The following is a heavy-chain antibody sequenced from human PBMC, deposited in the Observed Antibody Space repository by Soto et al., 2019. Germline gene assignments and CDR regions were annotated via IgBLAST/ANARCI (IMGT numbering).Heavy chain of an antibody. CDR1: GASITTYY. V-gene: IGHV4-59*01. Sequence: QVQLQESGPGLVKPSETLSLTCTVSGASITTYYWSWFRQPPGQGLESLGYIYHTGVTNSNPSLRGRLSISIDTAKNQFSLKLSSVTSEDTAISYCARTARVPACWGPGILVTVSS. J-gene: IGHJ4*02. D-gene: IGHD2-2*01. CDR3: ARTARVPAC. CDR2: IYHTGVT.